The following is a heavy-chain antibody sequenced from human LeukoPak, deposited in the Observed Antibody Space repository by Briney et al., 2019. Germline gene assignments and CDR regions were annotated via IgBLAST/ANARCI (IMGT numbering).Heavy chain of an antibody. V-gene: IGHV3-30*02. J-gene: IGHJ5*02. Sequence: GGSLRLSCAASGFTFSSYGMHWVRQAPGKGLEWVAFIRYDGSNKYYADSVKGRFTISRDNSKNTVYLQMNSLRAEDTAVYYCAKEETAMVLYNWFDPWGQGTLVTVSS. CDR1: GFTFSSYG. D-gene: IGHD5-18*01. CDR3: AKEETAMVLYNWFDP. CDR2: IRYDGSNK.